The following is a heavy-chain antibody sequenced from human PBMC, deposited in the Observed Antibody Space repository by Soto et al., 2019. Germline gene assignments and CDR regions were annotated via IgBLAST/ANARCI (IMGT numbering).Heavy chain of an antibody. CDR1: GGTFSSYA. CDR3: ARSVGDTADSFCFDY. D-gene: IGHD5-18*01. Sequence: QVQLVQSGAEVKKPGSSGKVSCKASGGTFSSYAISWVRQAPGQGLEWMGGIIPIFGTANDAQKIQGRVTITADESKSIGHMELSSMRSEDTAVYYCARSVGDTADSFCFDYWGQGTLVTVSS. CDR2: IIPIFGTA. J-gene: IGHJ4*02. V-gene: IGHV1-69*01.